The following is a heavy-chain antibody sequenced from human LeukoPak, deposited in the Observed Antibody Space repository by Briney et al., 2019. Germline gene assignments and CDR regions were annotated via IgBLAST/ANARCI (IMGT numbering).Heavy chain of an antibody. CDR2: IYYSGNT. V-gene: IGHV4-30-4*08. Sequence: SETLSLTCTVSGGSISSDDYFWSWIRQHPGKGLEWIGYIYYSGNTFYNPSLKSRVTIAVDTSKNQFSLKLSSVTAADTAVYYCARLGYYDFWSGYYNGMDVWGQGTTVTVSS. D-gene: IGHD3-3*01. J-gene: IGHJ6*02. CDR1: GGSISSDDYF. CDR3: ARLGYYDFWSGYYNGMDV.